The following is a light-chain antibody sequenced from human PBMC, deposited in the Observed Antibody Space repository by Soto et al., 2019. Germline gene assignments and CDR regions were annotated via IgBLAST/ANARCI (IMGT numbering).Light chain of an antibody. J-gene: IGKJ1*01. Sequence: DIVLTQSPATLSLSPGERATLSCRASQSVSSSYLAWYQQKPGQAPRLLIYGASSRATGIPDRFSGSGSGTDFTLTISRLEPEDVAVYYCQQYYGTPQTFGQGTKVDIK. CDR3: QQYYGTPQT. CDR1: QSVSSSY. V-gene: IGKV3-20*01. CDR2: GAS.